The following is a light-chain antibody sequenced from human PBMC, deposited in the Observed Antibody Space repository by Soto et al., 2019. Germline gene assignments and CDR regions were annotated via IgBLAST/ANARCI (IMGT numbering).Light chain of an antibody. CDR1: QSVSNY. J-gene: IGKJ4*01. V-gene: IGKV3-11*01. Sequence: EIVLTQSPATLSLSPGDRATLSCRASQSVSNYLAWYQQKPGQAPRLLIYDASNRATGIPARFSGSGSGTDFTLTVTSLEPEDFAVYYCQQRSNWPLTFGGGTEVEIK. CDR3: QQRSNWPLT. CDR2: DAS.